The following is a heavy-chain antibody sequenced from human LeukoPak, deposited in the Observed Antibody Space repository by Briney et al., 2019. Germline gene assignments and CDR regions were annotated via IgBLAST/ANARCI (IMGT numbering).Heavy chain of an antibody. CDR3: ARDVYSSSWYPPSYYYMDV. V-gene: IGHV4-4*07. Sequence: PETLSLTCTVSGGSISSYYWSWIRQPAGKGLEWIGRIYTSGSTNYNPSLKSRVTMSVDTSKNQFSLKLSSVTAADTAVYYCARDVYSSSWYPPSYYYMDVWGKGTTVTVSS. D-gene: IGHD6-13*01. CDR1: GGSISSYY. CDR2: IYTSGST. J-gene: IGHJ6*03.